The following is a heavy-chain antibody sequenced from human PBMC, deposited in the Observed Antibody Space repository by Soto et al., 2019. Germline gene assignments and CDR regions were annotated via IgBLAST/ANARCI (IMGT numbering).Heavy chain of an antibody. CDR2: IWYDGSNK. D-gene: IGHD5-12*01. Sequence: QVQLVESGGGVVQPGRSLRLSCAASGFTFSSYGMHWVRQAPGKGLEWVAVIWYDGSNKYYADSVKGRFTISRDNSKNRLYLQMNSLRAEDTAVYYCATEFRDMLPDSGYDSPYYYYGMDVWGQGTTVTVSS. CDR3: ATEFRDMLPDSGYDSPYYYYGMDV. V-gene: IGHV3-33*01. J-gene: IGHJ6*02. CDR1: GFTFSSYG.